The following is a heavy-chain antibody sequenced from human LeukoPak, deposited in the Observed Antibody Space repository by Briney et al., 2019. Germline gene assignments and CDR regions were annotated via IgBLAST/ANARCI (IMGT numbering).Heavy chain of an antibody. V-gene: IGHV3-7*01. D-gene: IGHD2-2*01. CDR1: GFTFSNYW. CDR2: IKQDESEK. Sequence: PGGSLRLSCAASGFTFSNYWMSWVRQAPGKGLERVANIKQDESEKYHVDSVKGRFTISRDNANNSLYLQMNSLRAEDTAVYYCARFTYLGSSRLCYFDSWGQGTLVTVSS. CDR3: ARFTYLGSSRLCYFDS. J-gene: IGHJ4*02.